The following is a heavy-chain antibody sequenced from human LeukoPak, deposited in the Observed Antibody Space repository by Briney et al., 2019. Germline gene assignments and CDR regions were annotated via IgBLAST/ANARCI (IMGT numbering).Heavy chain of an antibody. V-gene: IGHV3-48*03. Sequence: GSLRLSCAASGFTFSSYEMNWVRQAPGKGLEWVSYISSSGSTIYYADSVKGRFTISRDNAKNSLYLQMNSLRAEDTAVYYCASIAMVRGVIIFDYWGQGTQVTVSS. D-gene: IGHD3-10*01. CDR2: ISSSGSTI. CDR1: GFTFSSYE. J-gene: IGHJ4*02. CDR3: ASIAMVRGVIIFDY.